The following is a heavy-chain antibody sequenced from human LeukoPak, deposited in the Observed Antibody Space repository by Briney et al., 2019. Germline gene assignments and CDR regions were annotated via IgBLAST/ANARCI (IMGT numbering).Heavy chain of an antibody. CDR1: GFTFSSYR. V-gene: IGHV3-7*01. D-gene: IGHD1-26*01. Sequence: GRSLRLSCAASGFTFSSYRMNWVRQAPGKGLEWVANINQDGSQKYYVDSVKGRFTVSRDNAKNSLFLQMNILRAEDTAVYYCAKDTRTFDYWGQGTLVTVSS. CDR3: AKDTRTFDY. CDR2: INQDGSQK. J-gene: IGHJ4*02.